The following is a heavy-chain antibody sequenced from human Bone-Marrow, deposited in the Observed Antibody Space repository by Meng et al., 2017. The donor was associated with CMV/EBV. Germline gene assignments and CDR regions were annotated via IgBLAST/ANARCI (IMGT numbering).Heavy chain of an antibody. CDR2: INSDGSTT. Sequence: GESLKISCAASGFSFSSYWMHWVRQGPGKGLVWVSRINSDGSTTTYADFVKGRFTISRDNAKNTLFLQMNSLRAEDTAVYYCAHYDSSGLHAFAVWGQGPRVTVAS. CDR1: GFSFSSYW. V-gene: IGHV3-74*01. CDR3: AHYDSSGLHAFAV. J-gene: IGHJ3*01. D-gene: IGHD3-22*01.